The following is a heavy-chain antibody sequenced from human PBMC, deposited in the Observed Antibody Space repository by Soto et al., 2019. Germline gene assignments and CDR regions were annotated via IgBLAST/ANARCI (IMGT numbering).Heavy chain of an antibody. CDR3: ARHRSPSPDY. J-gene: IGHJ4*02. CDR2: ISQGSTTI. V-gene: IGHV3-48*03. Sequence: GGSLRLSCVASGLIFSSYEMNWVRQAPGKGLEWISYISQGSTTIYYADSVKGRFTISRDNAKNSLFLQMSGLRVEDTATYYCARHRSPSPDYWGQGTLVTVSS. CDR1: GLIFSSYE.